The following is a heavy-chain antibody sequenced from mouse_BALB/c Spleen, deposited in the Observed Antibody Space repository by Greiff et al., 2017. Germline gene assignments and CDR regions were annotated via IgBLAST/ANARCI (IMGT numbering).Heavy chain of an antibody. D-gene: IGHD2-14*01. CDR1: GYTFTSYY. CDR2: IYPGNVNT. J-gene: IGHJ4*01. Sequence: QVQLQQSGPELVKPGASVRISCKASGYTFTSYYIHWVKQRPGQGLEWIGWIYPGNVNTKYNEKFKGKATLTADKSSSTAYMQLSSLTSEDSAVYFCARRGDRYSYYYAMDYWGQGTSVTVSS. CDR3: ARRGDRYSYYYAMDY. V-gene: IGHV1S56*01.